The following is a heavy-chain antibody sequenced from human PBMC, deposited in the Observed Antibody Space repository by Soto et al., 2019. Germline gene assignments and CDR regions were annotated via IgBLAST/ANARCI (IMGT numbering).Heavy chain of an antibody. D-gene: IGHD4-17*01. CDR3: AHPRGYGVFDAVDI. Sequence: GGSLRLSCAASGFIFSTLAMNWVRQAPGKGLESVSAISSSGGSTYYAESVRGRFTTSRDNSINTLYLQMSSLRTEDTAVYYCAHPRGYGVFDAVDIWGQGTMVTVSS. CDR2: ISSSGGST. V-gene: IGHV3-23*01. CDR1: GFIFSTLA. J-gene: IGHJ3*02.